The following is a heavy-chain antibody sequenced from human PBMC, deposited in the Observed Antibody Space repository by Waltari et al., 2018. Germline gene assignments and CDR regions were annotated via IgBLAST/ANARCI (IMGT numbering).Heavy chain of an antibody. V-gene: IGHV4-59*01. Sequence: QVQLQESGPGLVKPSETLSLTCTVSGGSISSYYWSWIRQPPGKGLEWIGYIYYSGSTNYNPSLKSRVTISVDTSKNQFSLKLSSVTAADTAVYYCARYSGYYGNWFDPWGQGTLVTVSS. J-gene: IGHJ5*02. CDR2: IYYSGST. CDR1: GGSISSYY. CDR3: ARYSGYYGNWFDP. D-gene: IGHD3-22*01.